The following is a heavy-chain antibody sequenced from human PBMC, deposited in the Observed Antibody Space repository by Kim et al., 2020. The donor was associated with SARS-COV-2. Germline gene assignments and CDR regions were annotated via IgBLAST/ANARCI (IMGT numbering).Heavy chain of an antibody. CDR2: T. J-gene: IGHJ4*02. CDR3: ATRYGSSCFDY. V-gene: IGHV4-34*01. Sequence: TNSNPSLKSRVTISVDTSKNQFSLKLSSVTAADTAVYYCATRYGSSCFDYWGQGTLVTVSS. D-gene: IGHD6-13*01.